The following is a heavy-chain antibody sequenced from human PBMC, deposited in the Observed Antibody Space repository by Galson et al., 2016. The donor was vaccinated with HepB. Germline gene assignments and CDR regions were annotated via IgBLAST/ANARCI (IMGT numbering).Heavy chain of an antibody. CDR2: ISYDGSNK. CDR3: ARAGDIPLAGPFEYGMDV. CDR1: GFTFSNYA. J-gene: IGHJ6*02. V-gene: IGHV3-30*04. Sequence: SLRLSCAASGFTFSNYAMHWVRQAPGKGLEWVAVISYDGSNKYYADSVKGRFTISRDSSKNTLYLQMNSLRAEDTAVYYCARAGDIPLAGPFEYGMDVWGQGTTVTVSS. D-gene: IGHD3-16*01.